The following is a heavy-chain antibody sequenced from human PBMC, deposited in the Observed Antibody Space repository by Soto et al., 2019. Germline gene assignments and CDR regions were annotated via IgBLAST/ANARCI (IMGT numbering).Heavy chain of an antibody. J-gene: IGHJ4*02. CDR3: ARMGIVGATTLDY. Sequence: LSLTCSVSGGSMNRGNYHWGWIRQPPGKGLEWIGTIYYTGSMYYNPSLKSRVTISVDSSRNQFSLKLSSVTAADTAVYYCARMGIVGATTLDYWGQGTLVTVSS. CDR2: IYYTGSM. V-gene: IGHV4-39*07. D-gene: IGHD1-26*01. CDR1: GGSMNRGNYH.